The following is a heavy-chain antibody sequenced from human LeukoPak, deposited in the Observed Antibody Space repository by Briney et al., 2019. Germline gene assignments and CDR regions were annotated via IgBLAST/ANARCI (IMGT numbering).Heavy chain of an antibody. V-gene: IGHV3-53*01. Sequence: GGSLRLSCAASGFNVSSNYMSWVRPAPGKGLEWVSVIYSGGSTYYADSVKGRFTISRDNSKNTLYLQMNSLRVEDTAVYYCAREIYCSASSCTGGVFDIWGQGTMVTVSS. CDR3: AREIYCSASSCTGGVFDI. D-gene: IGHD2-15*01. J-gene: IGHJ3*02. CDR1: GFNVSSNY. CDR2: IYSGGST.